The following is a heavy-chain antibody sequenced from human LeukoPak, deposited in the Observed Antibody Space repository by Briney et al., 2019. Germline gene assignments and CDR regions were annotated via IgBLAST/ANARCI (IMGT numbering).Heavy chain of an antibody. V-gene: IGHV3-66*02. J-gene: IGHJ3*01. Sequence: GGSLRLSCAASGFTVSTNYMSWVRQAPGKRLEWVSVIYSGGTTYYADSVKRRFTISRDSSKNTLYVQMNSLRADDTAVYYCARVLGIYAFDVWGQGTMVTVSS. CDR2: IYSGGTT. CDR1: GFTVSTNY. CDR3: ARVLGIYAFDV. D-gene: IGHD7-27*01.